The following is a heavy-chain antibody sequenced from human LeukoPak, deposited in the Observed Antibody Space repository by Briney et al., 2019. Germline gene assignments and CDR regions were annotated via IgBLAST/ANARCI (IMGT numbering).Heavy chain of an antibody. CDR2: IIPIFGTA. Sequence: SVKVSCKASGGTFSSYAISWVRQAPGQGLEWMGRIIPIFGTANYAQKFQGRVTITTDESTSTAYMELSSLRSEDTAVYYCAREIGGTTDYYYYYYMDVWGKGTTVTVSS. CDR1: GGTFSSYA. J-gene: IGHJ6*03. CDR3: AREIGGTTDYYYYYYMDV. V-gene: IGHV1-69*05. D-gene: IGHD4-23*01.